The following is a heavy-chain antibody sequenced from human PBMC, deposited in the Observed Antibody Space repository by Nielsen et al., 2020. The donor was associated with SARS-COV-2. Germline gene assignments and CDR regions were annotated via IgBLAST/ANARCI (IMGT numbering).Heavy chain of an antibody. CDR1: GFTFSSYA. Sequence: GGSLRLSCAASGFTFSSYAMHWVRQAPGKGLEWVALISYDGTNTFYTDSVKGRFTISRDNSKNTLYLQMNSLRAEDTAVYYCAKDSVVGATTVRLFYWGQGTLVTVSS. J-gene: IGHJ4*02. D-gene: IGHD1-26*01. CDR3: AKDSVVGATTVRLFY. V-gene: IGHV3-30-3*01. CDR2: ISYDGTNT.